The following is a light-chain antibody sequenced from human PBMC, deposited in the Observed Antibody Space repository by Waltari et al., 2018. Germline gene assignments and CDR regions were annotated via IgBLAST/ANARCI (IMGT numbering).Light chain of an antibody. J-gene: IGLJ3*02. CDR1: NIGSNY. V-gene: IGLV1-47*01. Sequence: QSVLTKPPSASGTPGQRVTIPCSGTNIGSNYVYWYQLLPGAPPTLLIYMNNQWPSGVPDRFSGSKSGTSASLAITGLRSEDEADYYCAAWDDSLSAWVFGGGTKLTVL. CDR3: AAWDDSLSAWV. CDR2: MNN.